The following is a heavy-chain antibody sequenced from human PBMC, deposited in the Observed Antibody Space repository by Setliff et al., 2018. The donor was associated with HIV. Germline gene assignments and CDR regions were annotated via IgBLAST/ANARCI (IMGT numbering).Heavy chain of an antibody. V-gene: IGHV1-69*13. J-gene: IGHJ3*02. CDR2: IIPISGTA. D-gene: IGHD1-1*01. CDR1: GGTFSNYG. Sequence: GASVKVSCKASGGTFSNYGMSWVRQAPGQGLEWMGGIIPISGTANYAQKFQGRATITADESTSTAYMELSSLRSEDTAVYYCARDKFGTASRAFDIWGQGTMVTVSS. CDR3: ARDKFGTASRAFDI.